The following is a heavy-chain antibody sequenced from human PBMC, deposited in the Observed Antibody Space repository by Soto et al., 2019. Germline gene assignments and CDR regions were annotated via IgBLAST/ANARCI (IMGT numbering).Heavy chain of an antibody. CDR3: AKGDCSSTSCYYYYGMDV. D-gene: IGHD2-2*01. CDR2: ISWDGGST. J-gene: IGHJ6*02. CDR1: GFTFDDYA. V-gene: IGHV3-43D*03. Sequence: GGSLRLSCAASGFTFDDYAMHWVRQAPGKGLEWVSLISWDGGSTYYADSVKGRFTISRDNSKNSLYLQMNSLRAEDTALYYCAKGDCSSTSCYYYYGMDVWGQGTTVTVSS.